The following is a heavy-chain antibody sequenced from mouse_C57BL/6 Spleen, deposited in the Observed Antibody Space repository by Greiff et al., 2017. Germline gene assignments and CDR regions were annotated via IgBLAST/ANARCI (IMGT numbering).Heavy chain of an antibody. CDR3: ARERSNYGNYPYYSMDY. Sequence: QVQLQQPGTELVKPGASVKLSCKASGYTFTSYWMHWVKQRPGQGLEWIGNINPSTGGTNYNEKFKSKATLTVDKSSSTAYMQLSSLTSEDSAVYYGARERSNYGNYPYYSMDYWGQGTSVTVSS. V-gene: IGHV1-53*01. D-gene: IGHD2-1*01. CDR2: INPSTGGT. J-gene: IGHJ4*01. CDR1: GYTFTSYW.